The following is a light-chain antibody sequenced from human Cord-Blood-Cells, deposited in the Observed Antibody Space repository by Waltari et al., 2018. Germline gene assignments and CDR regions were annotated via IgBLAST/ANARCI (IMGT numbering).Light chain of an antibody. J-gene: IGLJ3*02. V-gene: IGLV2-23*01. CDR3: CSYAGSWV. CDR1: SSDVGRYNL. CDR2: EGS. Sequence: QSALTQPASVPGSPGQSITISCTGTSSDVGRYNLVSWYQQHPGKAPKLMIYEGSKRPSGVSNRFSGSKSGNTASLTISGLQAEDEADYYCCSYAGSWVFGGGTKLTVL.